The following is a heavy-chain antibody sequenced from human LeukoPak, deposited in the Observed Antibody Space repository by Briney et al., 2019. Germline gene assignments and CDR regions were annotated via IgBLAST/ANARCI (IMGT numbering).Heavy chain of an antibody. V-gene: IGHV3-23*01. CDR2: ISGSGGST. CDR3: AKPARTDYTDY. D-gene: IGHD1-14*01. CDR1: GFSVTTYY. J-gene: IGHJ4*02. Sequence: GGSLRLSCAGFGFSVTTYYMNWVRQAPGKGLEWVSAISGSGGSTYYADSVKGRFTISRDNSKNTLYLQMNSLRAEDTAVYYCAKPARTDYTDYWGQGTLVTVSS.